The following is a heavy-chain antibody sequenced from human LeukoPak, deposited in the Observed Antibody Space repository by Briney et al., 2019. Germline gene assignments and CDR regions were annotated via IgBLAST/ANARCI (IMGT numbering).Heavy chain of an antibody. CDR1: GGSISSGGYY. V-gene: IGHV4-39*07. CDR2: INHSGST. Sequence: SETLSLTCTVSGGSISSGGYYWSWIRQPPGKGLEWIGEINHSGSTNYNPSLKSRVTISVDTSKNQFSLKLSSVTAADTAVYYCARGLVTMIVNWFDPWGQGTLATVSS. D-gene: IGHD3-22*01. CDR3: ARGLVTMIVNWFDP. J-gene: IGHJ5*02.